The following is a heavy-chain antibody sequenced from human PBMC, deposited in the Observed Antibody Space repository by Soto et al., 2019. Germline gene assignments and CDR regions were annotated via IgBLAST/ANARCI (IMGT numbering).Heavy chain of an antibody. D-gene: IGHD2-21*01. V-gene: IGHV3-30*03. J-gene: IGHJ4*02. Sequence: QVQLVESGGGVVQPGRSLRLSCAASGFTFSSYGMHWVRQAPGKGLEWVAVISYDGSNKYYADSVKGRFTISRDNSKNTLYLQMNSLXAXDTXVXXCARGPRSILWWCQHYWGQGTLVTVSS. CDR3: ARGPRSILWWCQHY. CDR2: ISYDGSNK. CDR1: GFTFSSYG.